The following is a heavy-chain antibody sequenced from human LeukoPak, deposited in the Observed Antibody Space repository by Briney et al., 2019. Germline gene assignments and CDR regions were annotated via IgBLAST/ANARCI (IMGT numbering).Heavy chain of an antibody. Sequence: ASVTVSCKASGYTFTCYYMHWVRQAPGQGLEWVGWINPNSGGTNFAQKFQGRVTMTRDTSISTAYMELSRLRSDDTALYYCARDARSSWSGYYMDVWGKGTTVTVSS. CDR2: INPNSGGT. D-gene: IGHD6-13*01. V-gene: IGHV1-2*02. CDR1: GYTFTCYY. CDR3: ARDARSSWSGYYMDV. J-gene: IGHJ6*03.